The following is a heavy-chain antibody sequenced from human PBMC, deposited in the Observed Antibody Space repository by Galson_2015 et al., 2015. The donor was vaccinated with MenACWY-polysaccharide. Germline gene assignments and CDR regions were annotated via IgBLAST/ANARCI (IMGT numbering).Heavy chain of an antibody. D-gene: IGHD2-2*02. CDR3: VRHLYADF. Sequence: QSGAEVKKPGESLKISCKGSGYSYTSYWIGWVRQMPGKGMEWMGMIYPSDSDTRYSSSFQGQVTISADKSISTAYLQWSSLRASDTAIYYCVRHLYADFWGQGTLVTVSS. CDR2: IYPSDSDT. CDR1: GYSYTSYW. V-gene: IGHV5-51*01. J-gene: IGHJ4*02.